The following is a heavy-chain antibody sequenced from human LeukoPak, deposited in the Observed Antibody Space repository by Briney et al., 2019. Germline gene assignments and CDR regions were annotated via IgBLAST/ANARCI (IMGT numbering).Heavy chain of an antibody. CDR2: ISFDGTNK. CDR3: ARDNWGVDY. V-gene: IGHV3-30-3*01. D-gene: IGHD7-27*01. CDR1: GFTFSNYA. Sequence: GRSLRLSCAASGFTFSNYAMHWVRQAPGRGLEWVAVISFDGTNKYDADSVKGRFTISRDNSENTLYLQINSLRPEDTAVYSCARDNWGVDYWGQGTLVTVPS. J-gene: IGHJ4*02.